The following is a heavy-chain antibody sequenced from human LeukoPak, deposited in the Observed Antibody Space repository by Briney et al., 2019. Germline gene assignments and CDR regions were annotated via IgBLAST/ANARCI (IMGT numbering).Heavy chain of an antibody. V-gene: IGHV1-46*01. D-gene: IGHD3-3*01. CDR3: ARPFGGDAGDWFDP. CDR1: GYTFTSYY. CDR2: INPSGGST. Sequence: ASVKVSCKASGYTFTSYYMHWVRQAPGQGLEWMGIINPSGGSTSYAQKFQGRVTMTRDTSISTAYMELSRLRSDDTAVYYCARPFGGDAGDWFDPWGQGTLVTVSS. J-gene: IGHJ5*02.